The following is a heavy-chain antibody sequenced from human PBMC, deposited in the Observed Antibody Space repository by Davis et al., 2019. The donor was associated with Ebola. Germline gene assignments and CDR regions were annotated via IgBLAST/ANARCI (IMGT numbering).Heavy chain of an antibody. CDR2: INPNTGNS. D-gene: IGHD5-12*01. CDR3: MRVGYSGPPEFDY. J-gene: IGHJ4*02. CDR1: AYTFPTFD. Sequence: AASVKVSCKTSAYTFPTFDINWVRQATGQGLEWMGWINPNTGNSGYAQNFQGRVTMTADTSIKTAYMELKSLRSEDTAIYYCMRVGYSGPPEFDYWGQGTLVTVSS. V-gene: IGHV1-8*02.